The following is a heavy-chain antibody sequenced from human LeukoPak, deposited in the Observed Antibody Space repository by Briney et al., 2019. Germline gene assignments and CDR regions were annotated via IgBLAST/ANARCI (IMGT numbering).Heavy chain of an antibody. V-gene: IGHV3-74*01. D-gene: IGHD4-17*01. Sequence: QPGGSLRLSCAASGFTFSSYWMHWVRQAPGKGLVWVSRINSDGSSTSYADSVKGRFTISRDNAKNTLYLQMNSLRAEDTAVYYCARDQDDYGGYVPLDNWGQGTLVTVSS. CDR3: ARDQDDYGGYVPLDN. CDR1: GFTFSSYW. CDR2: INSDGSST. J-gene: IGHJ4*02.